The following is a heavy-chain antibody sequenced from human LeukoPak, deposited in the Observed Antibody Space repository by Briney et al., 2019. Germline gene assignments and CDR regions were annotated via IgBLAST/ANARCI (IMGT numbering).Heavy chain of an antibody. V-gene: IGHV1-24*01. CDR3: ARGPSITMVRGGQWYYYMDV. Sequence: ASVKVSCKVSGYTLTELSMHWVRQAPGKGLEWMGGFDPEDGETIYAQKFQGRVTITADKSTGTVYMELSSLRSEDTAVYYCARGPSITMVRGGQWYYYMDVWGEGTTVTISS. J-gene: IGHJ6*03. CDR2: FDPEDGET. D-gene: IGHD3-10*01. CDR1: GYTLTELS.